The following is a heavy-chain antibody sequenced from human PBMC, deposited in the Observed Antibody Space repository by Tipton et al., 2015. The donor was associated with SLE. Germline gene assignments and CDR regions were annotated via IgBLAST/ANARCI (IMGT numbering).Heavy chain of an antibody. CDR1: GSTFSYYA. Sequence: SLRLSCAGSGSTFSYYAMHWVCQAPGKGLEWVAVISFDGSNKFNADSGKGRFTISRDNSKNTLYLQMNSLRPEDTAVYYCARDAYDSSGYSNYYYYYMDDWGKGTTVTVSS. CDR2: ISFDGSNK. J-gene: IGHJ6*03. D-gene: IGHD3-22*01. V-gene: IGHV3-30-3*01. CDR3: ARDAYDSSGYSNYYYYYMDD.